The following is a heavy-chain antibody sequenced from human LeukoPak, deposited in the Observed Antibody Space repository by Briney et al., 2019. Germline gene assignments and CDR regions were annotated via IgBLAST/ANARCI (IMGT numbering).Heavy chain of an antibody. V-gene: IGHV1-18*01. CDR3: ARGSAMAQKQLVRHFDS. Sequence: ASVTVSFKASGYTFTSYGFSWVRQAPGQGLEWMGWIRAYNGNTKYAQKLQDRVIMTLETSTTIAYREVRSLTSDDTAVYYCARGSAMAQKQLVRHFDSWGQGTLVIVSS. D-gene: IGHD6-6*01. CDR2: IRAYNGNT. J-gene: IGHJ4*02. CDR1: GYTFTSYG.